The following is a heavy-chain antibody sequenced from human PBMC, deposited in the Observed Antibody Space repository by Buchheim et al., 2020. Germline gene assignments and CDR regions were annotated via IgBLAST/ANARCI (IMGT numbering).Heavy chain of an antibody. V-gene: IGHV3-23*01. CDR1: GFTLSSYS. Sequence: EVQLLESGGGLVLPGGSLRLSCAASGFTLSSYSMSWVRQAPGKGLEWVSGISGSGAHSFYADSVKGWFTISRDNSKHTLYLQMNSLRAEDTAVYYCTKDYGWSYYFAYWGQGTL. J-gene: IGHJ4*02. CDR2: ISGSGAHS. D-gene: IGHD4-17*01. CDR3: TKDYGWSYYFAY.